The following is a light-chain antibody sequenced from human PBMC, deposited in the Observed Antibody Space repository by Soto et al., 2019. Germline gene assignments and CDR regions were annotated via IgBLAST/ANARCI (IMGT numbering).Light chain of an antibody. CDR3: YSYARSYTFYV. Sequence: QSVLTQPRSVSGSPGQSVTISCTGTSSDVGGYNLVSWYQQHPGKAPKLMIYDVSRRPSGVPDRFSGSKSGNTASLTSSGLQVEDEADYYCYSYARSYTFYVFGTGTKLTVL. CDR1: SSDVGGYNL. CDR2: DVS. V-gene: IGLV2-11*01. J-gene: IGLJ1*01.